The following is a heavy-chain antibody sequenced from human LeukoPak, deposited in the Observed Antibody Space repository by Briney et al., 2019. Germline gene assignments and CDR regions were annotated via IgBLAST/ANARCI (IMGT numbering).Heavy chain of an antibody. CDR1: SYTFTSYG. Sequence: ASVKVSCKASSYTFTSYGISWVRQAPGQGLEWMGWISAYNGNTNYAQKLQGRVTMTTDTSTSTAYMELRSLRSDDTAVYYCARDFEGYCSSTSCHPGDYWGQGTLVTVSS. CDR3: ARDFEGYCSSTSCHPGDY. V-gene: IGHV1-18*01. CDR2: ISAYNGNT. J-gene: IGHJ4*02. D-gene: IGHD2-2*01.